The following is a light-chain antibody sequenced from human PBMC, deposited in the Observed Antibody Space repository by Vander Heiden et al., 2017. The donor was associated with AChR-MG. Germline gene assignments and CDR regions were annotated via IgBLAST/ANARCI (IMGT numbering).Light chain of an antibody. J-gene: IGKJ2*01. Sequence: DIQMTQSPSTLSASVGDRVTITCRASQSISSWLAWYQQKPGKAPKLLIYKASSLESGVPSRFSGSGSGTEFTLTISSLQPDDFATYYCKQYNSYSPLLGYTFGQGTKLEIK. CDR2: KAS. V-gene: IGKV1-5*03. CDR1: QSISSW. CDR3: KQYNSYSPLLGYT.